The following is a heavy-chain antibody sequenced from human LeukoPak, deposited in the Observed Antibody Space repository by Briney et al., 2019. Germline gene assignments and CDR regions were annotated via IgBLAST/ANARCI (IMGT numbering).Heavy chain of an antibody. Sequence: PGGSLRLSCAASGFTFRSYSMNWVRQAPGKGLEWVSYISSSSSTIYYADSVKGRFTISRDNAKNSLYLQMNSLRDEDTAVYYCARDLPSVYDSSGYYPGPFDYWGQGTLVTVSS. CDR3: ARDLPSVYDSSGYYPGPFDY. D-gene: IGHD3-22*01. J-gene: IGHJ4*02. CDR2: ISSSSSTI. V-gene: IGHV3-48*02. CDR1: GFTFRSYS.